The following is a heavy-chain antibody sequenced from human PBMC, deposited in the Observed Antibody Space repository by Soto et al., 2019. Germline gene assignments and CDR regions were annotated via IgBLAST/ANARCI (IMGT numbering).Heavy chain of an antibody. CDR3: ARDIVRGGSYFSLHDL. CDR2: ISYDGSSQ. Sequence: QAQLVESGGGVVQPGRSLRLSCAASGFTLSNYGMQWVRQAPGKGLAWVAVISYDGSSQIYADSVKGRFTISRDNSKNTLFLQMNSLRAEDTAVYYCARDIVRGGSYFSLHDLWGQGTLVTVSS. CDR1: GFTLSNYG. J-gene: IGHJ5*02. V-gene: IGHV3-30*03. D-gene: IGHD1-26*01.